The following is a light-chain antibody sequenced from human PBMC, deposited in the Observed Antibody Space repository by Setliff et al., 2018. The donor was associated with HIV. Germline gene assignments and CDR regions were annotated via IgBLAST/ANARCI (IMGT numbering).Light chain of an antibody. CDR1: SSDVGDYDF. J-gene: IGLJ1*01. CDR3: NSYTGSSAGYV. CDR2: EVS. Sequence: SALAQPASVSGSPGQSITISCTGTSSDVGDYDFVSWFQQHPGKAPKLMIYEVSTRPSGVSNRFSGSKSGNTASLTISVLQAEDEADYYCNSYTGSSAGYVFGTGTKGTVL. V-gene: IGLV2-14*01.